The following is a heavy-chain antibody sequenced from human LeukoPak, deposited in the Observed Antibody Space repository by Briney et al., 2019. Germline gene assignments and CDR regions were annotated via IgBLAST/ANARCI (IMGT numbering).Heavy chain of an antibody. J-gene: IGHJ4*02. V-gene: IGHV4-4*07. CDR2: IYTSGST. D-gene: IGHD6-19*01. CDR1: GGSISSYY. Sequence: PSETLSLTCTVSGGSISSYYWSWIRQPAGKGLEWIGRIYTSGSTNYNPSLKSRVTMSVDTSKNQFSLKLSSVTAADTAVYYCARDQEQWLTKDGPFDYWGQGTLVTVSS. CDR3: ARDQEQWLTKDGPFDY.